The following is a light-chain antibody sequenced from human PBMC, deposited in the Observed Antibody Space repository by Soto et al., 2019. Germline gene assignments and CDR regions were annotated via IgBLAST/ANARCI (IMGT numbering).Light chain of an antibody. J-gene: IGLJ3*02. CDR1: SSNIGAGYD. V-gene: IGLV1-40*01. CDR2: GNS. CDR3: QSSDSSLSGWV. Sequence: QSVLTQPPSVSGAPGQRVTISCTGSSSNIGAGYDVKWYQQLPGTAPKLLIYGNSHRPSGVPDRFSGSKSGTSASLAITGLQAEDEADYYCQSSDSSLSGWVFGGGTKLTVL.